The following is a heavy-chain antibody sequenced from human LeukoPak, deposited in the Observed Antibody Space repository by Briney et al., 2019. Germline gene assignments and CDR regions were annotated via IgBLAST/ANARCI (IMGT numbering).Heavy chain of an antibody. Sequence: QPGGFLRLSYAPSGFTFSSYAMSWVRQAPGKGLEWVAVISGGGSGTYYADSVRGRFTISRDNSKSTVYLQMNSLRAEDTAIYYCAKAVGSSGYFSRDAFDIWGQGTMVTVSS. V-gene: IGHV3-23*01. CDR1: GFTFSSYA. CDR2: ISGGGSGT. J-gene: IGHJ3*02. CDR3: AKAVGSSGYFSRDAFDI. D-gene: IGHD3-22*01.